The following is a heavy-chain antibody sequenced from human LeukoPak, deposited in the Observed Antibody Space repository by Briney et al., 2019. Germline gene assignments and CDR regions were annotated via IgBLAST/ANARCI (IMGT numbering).Heavy chain of an antibody. CDR2: IIPILGIA. CDR3: ARGISGSSMYDY. CDR1: GGTFSSYA. V-gene: IGHV1-69*04. D-gene: IGHD3-10*01. J-gene: IGHJ4*02. Sequence: SVKVSCKASGGTFSSYAISWVRQAPGQGLEWMGRIIPILGIANYAQKFQGRVTITADKSTSTAYMELSSLRSEDTAVYYCARGISGSSMYDYWGQGTLVTVSS.